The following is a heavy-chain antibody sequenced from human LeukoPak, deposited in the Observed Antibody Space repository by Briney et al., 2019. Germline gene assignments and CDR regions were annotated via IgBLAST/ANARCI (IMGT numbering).Heavy chain of an antibody. CDR3: AKDSSDYYFDY. V-gene: IGHV3-30*04. D-gene: IGHD3-22*01. CDR2: TSYDGSSK. Sequence: PGGSLRLSCAASGFTFRSYAMHWVRQAPGKGLEWVAGTSYDGSSKYYADSVKGRFTISRDNSKNTLYVQMNSLRPDDTAVYYCAKDSSDYYFDYWGQGTLVTVSS. J-gene: IGHJ4*02. CDR1: GFTFRSYA.